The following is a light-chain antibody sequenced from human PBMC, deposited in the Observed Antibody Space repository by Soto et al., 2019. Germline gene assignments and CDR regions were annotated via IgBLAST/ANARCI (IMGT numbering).Light chain of an antibody. V-gene: IGKV4-1*01. Sequence: DIVMTQSPDSLAVSLGERATINCKSSQSLLSENNNFLGCHQQKPGQPPKSLISWASMRQSGVPDRFSGSGYGEDFTLTISSLQAEDVAVYYCQQHHSAPLTFGGGTKVEIK. J-gene: IGKJ4*01. CDR1: QSLLSENNNF. CDR2: WAS. CDR3: QQHHSAPLT.